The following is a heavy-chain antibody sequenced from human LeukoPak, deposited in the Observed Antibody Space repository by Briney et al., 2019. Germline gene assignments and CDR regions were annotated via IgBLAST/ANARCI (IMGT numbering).Heavy chain of an antibody. Sequence: GGSLRLSCAASGFTFSSYAMSWVRQAPGKGLEWVSAISGSGGSTYYADSVKGRFTISRDSSKNTLYLQMNSLRAEDTAVYYCAKDSSSCGYFDYWGQGTLVTVSS. J-gene: IGHJ4*02. CDR2: ISGSGGST. CDR1: GFTFSSYA. D-gene: IGHD6-13*01. CDR3: AKDSSSCGYFDY. V-gene: IGHV3-23*01.